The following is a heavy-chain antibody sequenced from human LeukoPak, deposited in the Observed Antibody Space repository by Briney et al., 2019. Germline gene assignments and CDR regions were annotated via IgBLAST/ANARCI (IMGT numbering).Heavy chain of an antibody. Sequence: PSETLSLTCTVSGDSLSNYYWSWIRQSPGKELEWIGYMYNRGSTIYNPSLKSRVTISTDTSKNQFSLRLTSVTAADTAIYYCARTEKAVTGTLDYWGKGTLITVSS. CDR3: ARTEKAVTGTLDY. CDR2: MYNRGST. D-gene: IGHD6-19*01. J-gene: IGHJ4*02. V-gene: IGHV4-59*01. CDR1: GDSLSNYY.